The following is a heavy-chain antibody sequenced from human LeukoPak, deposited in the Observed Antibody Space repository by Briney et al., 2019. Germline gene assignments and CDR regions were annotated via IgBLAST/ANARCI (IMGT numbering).Heavy chain of an antibody. CDR3: ARSLSQLLLFGESGHYFDY. J-gene: IGHJ4*02. D-gene: IGHD3-10*01. CDR2: MNPNSSNT. CDR1: GYTFTSYD. Sequence: ASVKVSCKASGYTFTSYDINWVRQATGQGREWMGWMNPNSSNTGYAKKFQGRVPITKNTTISTVYMELRRLSSEDTAVYYCARSLSQLLLFGESGHYFDYWGQGTLVTVSS. V-gene: IGHV1-8*03.